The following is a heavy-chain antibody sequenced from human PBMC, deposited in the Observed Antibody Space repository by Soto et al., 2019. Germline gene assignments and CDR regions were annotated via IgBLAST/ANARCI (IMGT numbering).Heavy chain of an antibody. J-gene: IGHJ4*02. D-gene: IGHD6-13*01. Sequence: SGPTLVNPTQTLTLTCTFSGFSLRTSGVGVGWIRQPPGKALEWLALIYWDDDKRYSPSLKSRLTITKDTSKNQVVLTMTNMDPVDTATYYCAHRPIAAAGVYFDYWGQGTLVTVSS. CDR1: GFSLRTSGVG. CDR2: IYWDDDK. CDR3: AHRPIAAAGVYFDY. V-gene: IGHV2-5*02.